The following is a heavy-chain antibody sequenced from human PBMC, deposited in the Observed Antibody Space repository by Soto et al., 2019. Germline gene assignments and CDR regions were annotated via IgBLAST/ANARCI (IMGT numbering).Heavy chain of an antibody. V-gene: IGHV3-9*01. CDR1: GFTFDDYA. Sequence: EVQLVESGGGLVQPGRSLRLSCAASGFTFDDYAMHWVRQAPGKGLEWVSGISWNSGSIGYADSVKGRFTISRDNAKNSLYLQMNSLRAEDTALYYCAIGEQLRGFDYWGQGTLVTVSS. CDR3: AIGEQLRGFDY. D-gene: IGHD6-6*01. J-gene: IGHJ4*02. CDR2: ISWNSGSI.